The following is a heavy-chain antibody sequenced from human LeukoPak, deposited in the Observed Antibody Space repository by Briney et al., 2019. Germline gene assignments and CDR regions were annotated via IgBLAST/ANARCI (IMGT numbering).Heavy chain of an antibody. CDR2: IIPIFGTA. CDR1: GGTFSSYA. Sequence: ASVKVSCKASGGTFSSYAISWVRQAPGQGLEWMGGIIPIFGTANYAQKFQGRVTVTADESTSTAYMELSSLRSEDTAVYYCARAGRGYSGYVTFDYWGQGTLVTVSS. CDR3: ARAGRGYSGYVTFDY. J-gene: IGHJ4*02. D-gene: IGHD5-12*01. V-gene: IGHV1-69*01.